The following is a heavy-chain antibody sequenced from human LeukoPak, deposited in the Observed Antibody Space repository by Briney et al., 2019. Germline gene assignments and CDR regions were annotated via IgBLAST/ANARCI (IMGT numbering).Heavy chain of an antibody. V-gene: IGHV4-39*01. Sequence: SETLSLTCTVSSGSISSSNSYWGWIRQPPGKGLEWIGSIYYSGNTYYNASLKSQVSISIDTSKNQFSLRLTSVTAADTAVYYCARQTGSGLFILPGGQGTLVTVSS. CDR3: ARQTGSGLFILP. CDR1: SGSISSSNSY. CDR2: IYYSGNT. D-gene: IGHD3/OR15-3a*01. J-gene: IGHJ4*02.